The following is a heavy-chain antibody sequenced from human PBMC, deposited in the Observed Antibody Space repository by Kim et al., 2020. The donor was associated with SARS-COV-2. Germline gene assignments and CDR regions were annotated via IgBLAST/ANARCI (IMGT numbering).Heavy chain of an antibody. D-gene: IGHD2-15*01. V-gene: IGHV4-30-4*01. CDR3: AQYSRRAFDI. J-gene: IGHJ3*02. CDR1: GASISSGDYY. CDR2: IYNTGST. Sequence: SETLSLTCTVSGASISSGDYYWSWIRQPPGRGLEWIGYIYNTGSTYYSPSLKSRLSISIDTSKHLFSLILTSVTAADTAVYFCAQYSRRAFDIWGQGTMVAVSS.